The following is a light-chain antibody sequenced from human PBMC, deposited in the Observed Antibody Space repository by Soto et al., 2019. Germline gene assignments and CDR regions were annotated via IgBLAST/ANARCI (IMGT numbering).Light chain of an antibody. Sequence: DIQMTQSPSTLSASVGDRVTIACRASQSISGWLAWYQQKPGKAPKLLVYKASSLESGVPSRFSGSGSGTEFTLTISSLQPDDFATYYCQQYNSYPLTFGGGTKVEIK. J-gene: IGKJ4*01. CDR1: QSISGW. V-gene: IGKV1-5*03. CDR3: QQYNSYPLT. CDR2: KAS.